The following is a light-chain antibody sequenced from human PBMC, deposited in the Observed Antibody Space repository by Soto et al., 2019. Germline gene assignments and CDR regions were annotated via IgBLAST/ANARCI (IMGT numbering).Light chain of an antibody. CDR1: QSVSNN. V-gene: IGKV3-11*01. CDR2: DAS. CDR3: QQRSNWPSLT. J-gene: IGKJ4*01. Sequence: EIVMTQSPVTLSVSPGXRATLSCRASQSVSNNLAWYQQKPGRAPRLLIYDASNRATGIPARFSGSGSGTDFTLTISSLEPEDFAVYYCQQRSNWPSLTFGGGTKVDIK.